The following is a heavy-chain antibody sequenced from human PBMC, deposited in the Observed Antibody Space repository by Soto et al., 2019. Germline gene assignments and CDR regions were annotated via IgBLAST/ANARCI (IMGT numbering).Heavy chain of an antibody. CDR2: INPSGGST. CDR3: ARHAEYTRSQGSGLDV. Sequence: ASVKVSCKASGYTFTSYYMLWVRQAPGQGLEWMGIINPSGGSTSYAQKFQGRVTMTRDTSTSTVYMELSSLRSEDTAVYYCARHAEYTRSQGSGLDVWGQGTTATVSS. V-gene: IGHV1-46*01. CDR1: GYTFTSYY. J-gene: IGHJ6*02. D-gene: IGHD6-6*01.